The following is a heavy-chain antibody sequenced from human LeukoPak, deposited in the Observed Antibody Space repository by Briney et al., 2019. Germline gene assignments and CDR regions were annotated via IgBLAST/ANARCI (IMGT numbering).Heavy chain of an antibody. V-gene: IGHV1-2*02. Sequence: VSVNVSCKATRYTLTGYYIHWVRQAPGHGLEGVGWINPNRCTTKYAQKFQGRFTMTRDTSISTAYMELNRLKSDDTAVYYCARDPSHYYYTDGWGKGTTVTISS. J-gene: IGHJ6*03. CDR3: ARDPSHYYYTDG. CDR1: RYTLTGYY. CDR2: INPNRCTT.